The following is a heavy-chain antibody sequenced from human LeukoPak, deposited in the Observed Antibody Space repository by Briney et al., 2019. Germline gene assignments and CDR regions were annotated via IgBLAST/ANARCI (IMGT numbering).Heavy chain of an antibody. CDR2: ISGNGDTT. Sequence: GGSLRLSCAASGFTFSSYAMNWVRQAPGKGLEWVSSISGNGDTTYYADSVKGRFTISRDNSKSTLYLQMNSLRVEDTAVYYCAKDAGLLWFGELLFPSAFDIWGQGTMVTVSS. CDR1: GFTFSSYA. D-gene: IGHD3-10*01. CDR3: AKDAGLLWFGELLFPSAFDI. V-gene: IGHV3-23*01. J-gene: IGHJ3*02.